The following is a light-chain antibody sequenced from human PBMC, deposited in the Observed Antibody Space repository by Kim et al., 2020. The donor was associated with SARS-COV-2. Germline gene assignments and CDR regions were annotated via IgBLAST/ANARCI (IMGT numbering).Light chain of an antibody. CDR1: QSVLYNSNNKNY. CDR3: QQYYSIPLT. Sequence: DIVMTQSPDSLAVSLGERATINCKSSQSVLYNSNNKNYLAWYQQKPGQPPKLLIYWASTRESGVPDRFSGSGSATDFTLAISSLQAEDVAVYYCQQYYSIPLTFGGGTKVDIK. J-gene: IGKJ4*01. V-gene: IGKV4-1*01. CDR2: WAS.